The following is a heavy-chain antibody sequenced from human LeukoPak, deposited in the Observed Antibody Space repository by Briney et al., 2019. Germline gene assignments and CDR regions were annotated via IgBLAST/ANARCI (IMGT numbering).Heavy chain of an antibody. V-gene: IGHV3-23*01. Sequence: PGGSLRLSCAASGFTFDDYGMSWVRQAPGKGLEWVSAISGSGGSTYYADSVKGRFTISRDNSKNTLYLQMNSLRAEDTAVYYCAKDREVAATDYFDYWGQGTLVTVSS. CDR2: ISGSGGST. CDR3: AKDREVAATDYFDY. CDR1: GFTFDDYG. D-gene: IGHD2-15*01. J-gene: IGHJ4*02.